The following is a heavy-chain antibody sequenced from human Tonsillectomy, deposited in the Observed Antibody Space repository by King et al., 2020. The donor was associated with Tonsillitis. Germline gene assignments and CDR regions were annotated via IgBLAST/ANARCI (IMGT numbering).Heavy chain of an antibody. D-gene: IGHD5-12*01. CDR2: IYYSGST. V-gene: IGHV4-39*06. CDR1: GGSISSSSYY. Sequence: QLQESGPGLVKPSETLSLTCTVSGGSISSSSYYWGWIRQPPGKGLEWIGSIYYSGSTYYNPSLKSRVTISVDTSKNQFALKLSSVTAADTAVYYCARRRVDASADYWGQGTLVTVSS. J-gene: IGHJ4*02. CDR3: ARRRVDASADY.